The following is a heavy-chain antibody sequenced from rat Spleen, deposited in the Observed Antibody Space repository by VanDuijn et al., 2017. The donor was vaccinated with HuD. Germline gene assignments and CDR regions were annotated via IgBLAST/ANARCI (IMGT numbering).Heavy chain of an antibody. CDR3: TRHPDYSNYFDY. D-gene: IGHD1-1*01. J-gene: IGHJ2*01. CDR1: GFTFSSYW. CDR2: INPDGGTT. V-gene: IGHV5-58*01. Sequence: EVQLVETGGGLVQPGRSLKLSCVASGFTFSSYWIYWIRQAPGKGLEWVSSINPDGGTTYYPDSVKGRFTISRDNSKSSLYLQMDGLRSEDTATYYCTRHPDYSNYFDYWGQGVMVTVSS.